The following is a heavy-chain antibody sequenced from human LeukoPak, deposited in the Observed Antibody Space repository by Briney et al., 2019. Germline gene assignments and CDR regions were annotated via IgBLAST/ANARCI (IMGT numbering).Heavy chain of an antibody. CDR2: IYSSGST. Sequence: SETLSLTCSVSGGSIYSHYWSWIRQPAGKGLEWVGRIYSSGSTNYNPSLKSRVTMSVDTSKNQFSLELTSVTAADTAVYYCARGPQFTTSSGWFDPWGQGTLVTVSS. J-gene: IGHJ5*02. CDR3: ARGPQFTTSSGWFDP. CDR1: GGSIYSHY. V-gene: IGHV4-4*07. D-gene: IGHD2-2*01.